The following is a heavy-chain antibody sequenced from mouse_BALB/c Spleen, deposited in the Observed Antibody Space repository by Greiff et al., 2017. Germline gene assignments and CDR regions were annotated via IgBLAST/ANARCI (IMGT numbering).Heavy chain of an antibody. V-gene: IGHV1-9*01. D-gene: IGHD2-14*01. CDR2: ILPGSGST. Sequence: QVQLQQSGAELMKPGASVKISCKATGYTFSSYWIEWVKQRPGHGLEWIGEILPGSGSTNYNEKFKGKATFTADTSSNTAYMQLSSLTSEDSAVYYCARGYYRYGQGCYFDYWGQGTTLTVSS. CDR1: GYTFSSYW. J-gene: IGHJ2*01. CDR3: ARGYYRYGQGCYFDY.